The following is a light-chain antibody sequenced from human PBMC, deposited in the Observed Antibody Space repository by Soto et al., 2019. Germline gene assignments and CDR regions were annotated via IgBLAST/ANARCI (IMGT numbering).Light chain of an antibody. CDR2: EVT. CDR3: RSYSSSTTLRV. Sequence: SDRTHPASVSGSPGASMTISCTRTSHDVGGHNYVSWYQQYPGKAPKVMISEVTNRPSGVSNRFSGSKYGNTASLTISGLQADDEADYYCRSYSSSTTLRVFGTGTKVTVL. CDR1: SHDVGGHNY. V-gene: IGLV2-14*01. J-gene: IGLJ1*01.